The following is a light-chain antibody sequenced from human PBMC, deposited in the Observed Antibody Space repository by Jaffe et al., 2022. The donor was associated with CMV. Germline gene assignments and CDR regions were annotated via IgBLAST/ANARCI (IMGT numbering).Light chain of an antibody. CDR1: QSVTSN. CDR2: FTS. CDR3: QQYNNWPLT. V-gene: IGKV3-15*01. Sequence: EIVMTQSPATLSVSPGERVTLSCRASQSVTSNLAWYQQKPGQAPRLLISFTSTRAPGIPDRFSGSGSGTDFTLTISNLQSEDFALYYCQQYNNWPLTFGGGTKVE. J-gene: IGKJ4*01.